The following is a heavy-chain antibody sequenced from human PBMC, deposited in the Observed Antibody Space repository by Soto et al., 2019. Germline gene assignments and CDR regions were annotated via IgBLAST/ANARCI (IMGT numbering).Heavy chain of an antibody. CDR1: GFTFSSYG. Sequence: QVQLVESGGGVVQPGRSLRLSCAASGFTFSSYGMHWVRQAPGKGLEWVAVIWYDGSNKYYADSVKGRFTISTDNSKNPLYRQMHRLRAEDTAVYYCARDGCGWYYFDYWGQGTLVTVSS. CDR2: IWYDGSNK. J-gene: IGHJ4*02. D-gene: IGHD6-19*01. V-gene: IGHV3-33*01. CDR3: ARDGCGWYYFDY.